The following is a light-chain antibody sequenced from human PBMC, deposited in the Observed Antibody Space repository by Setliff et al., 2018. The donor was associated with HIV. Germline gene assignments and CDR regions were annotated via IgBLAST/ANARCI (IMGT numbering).Light chain of an antibody. V-gene: IGLV2-23*02. CDR2: EVT. Sequence: QSVLAQPASVSGSPGQSVTISCSGTSSDVGSHNLVSWYQQHPDKAPNVMIYEVTKRPSGISNRFSGSKSGNTASLTISGLQAEDEADYYCCSYAGNSTYVFGTGTKV. CDR1: SSDVGSHNL. J-gene: IGLJ1*01. CDR3: CSYAGNSTYV.